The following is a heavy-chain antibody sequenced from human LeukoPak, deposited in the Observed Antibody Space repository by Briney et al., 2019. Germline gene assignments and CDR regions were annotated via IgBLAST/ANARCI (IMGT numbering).Heavy chain of an antibody. CDR2: IIPILGIA. Sequence: SVKVSCKASGGTFSSYAISWVRQAPGQGLEWMGRIIPILGIANYAQKFQGRVTITADKSTSTAYMELSSLRSEDTAVYYCARGIVVPAAMGYDCWGQGTLVTVSS. V-gene: IGHV1-69*04. CDR1: GGTFSSYA. CDR3: ARGIVVPAAMGYDC. J-gene: IGHJ4*02. D-gene: IGHD2-2*01.